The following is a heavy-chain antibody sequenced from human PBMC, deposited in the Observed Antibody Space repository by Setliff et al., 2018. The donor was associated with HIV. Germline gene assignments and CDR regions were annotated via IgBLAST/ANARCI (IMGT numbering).Heavy chain of an antibody. J-gene: IGHJ6*02. CDR2: MYPSGST. D-gene: IGHD1-26*01. CDR3: ARGGAGYPAKGRAMDV. V-gene: IGHV4-4*02. Sequence: TSETLSLTCAVSGGLISSSNWWSWVRQPPGRGLEWIGEMYPSGSTNYNSSLKSRVTISVDKSKNQFSLKLSSVTAADTAVYYCARGGAGYPAKGRAMDVWGQGTTVTVSS. CDR1: GGLISSSNW.